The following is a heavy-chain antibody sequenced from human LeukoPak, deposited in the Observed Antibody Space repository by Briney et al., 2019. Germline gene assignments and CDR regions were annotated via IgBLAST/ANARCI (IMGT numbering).Heavy chain of an antibody. CDR2: IYPGDSDT. V-gene: IGHV5-51*01. J-gene: IGHJ4*02. CDR3: ASLWFGELSY. CDR1: GSLFTSYW. D-gene: IGHD3-10*01. Sequence: GASLQISCKGSGSLFTSYWIGWVRQLPGKGLEWMGIIYPGDSDTRYSPSFQGQVTISADKSISTAYLQWSSLKASDTAMYYCASLWFGELSYWGQGTLVTVSS.